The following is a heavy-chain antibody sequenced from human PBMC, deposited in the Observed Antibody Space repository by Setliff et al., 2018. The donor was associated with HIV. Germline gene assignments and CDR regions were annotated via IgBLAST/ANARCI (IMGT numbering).Heavy chain of an antibody. Sequence: SETLSLTCTVSGGPISSSSYYWGWIRQPPGKGLEWIGSIYYSGSTYYNPSLKSRVTISVDTSKNQFSLKLSSVTAADTAVYYCARSLFGEVYWGQGTLVTVSS. CDR2: IYYSGST. J-gene: IGHJ4*02. V-gene: IGHV4-39*01. D-gene: IGHD3-10*01. CDR1: GGPISSSSYY. CDR3: ARSLFGEVY.